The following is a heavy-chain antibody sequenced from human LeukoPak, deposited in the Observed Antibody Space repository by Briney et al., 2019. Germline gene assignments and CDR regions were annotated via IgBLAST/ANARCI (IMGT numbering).Heavy chain of an antibody. D-gene: IGHD7-27*01. V-gene: IGHV3-30*03. CDR1: GFTFSSYG. CDR2: ISYDGSNK. J-gene: IGHJ6*02. CDR3: AGDPLANWSPATDGMDV. Sequence: GGSLRLSCAASGFTFSSYGMHWVRQAPGKGLEWVAVISYDGSNKYYADSVKGRFTISRDNSKNTLYLQMNSLRSEDTAVYYCAGDPLANWSPATDGMDVWGQGTTVTVSS.